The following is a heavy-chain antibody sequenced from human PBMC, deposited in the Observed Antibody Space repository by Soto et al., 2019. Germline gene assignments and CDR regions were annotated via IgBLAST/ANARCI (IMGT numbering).Heavy chain of an antibody. CDR1: GDSVSSNSDA. D-gene: IGHD1-26*01. J-gene: IGHJ5*02. CDR3: ARDNGGSYSDP. Sequence: SQTLSLTCAISGDSVSSNSDAWNWFRQSPSRGLEWLGRTYYRSKWYNDYAVSVKSRIIISPDTSKNQFPLHLNSVTPEDTAVYYCARDNGGSYSDPWGQGTLVTVSS. V-gene: IGHV6-1*01. CDR2: TYYRSKWYN.